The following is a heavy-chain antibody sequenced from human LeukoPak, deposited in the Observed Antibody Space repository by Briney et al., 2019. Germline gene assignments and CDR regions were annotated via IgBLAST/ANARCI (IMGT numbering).Heavy chain of an antibody. CDR1: GNSY. Sequence: ASVKVSCKASGNSYIHWVRQAPGQGPEWMGMINPSGGGTSYAQKFQGRVTMTRDRSTSIVYMEVSSLRSEDTAVYFCASGGYDWDAYDYWGQGTQVTVSS. J-gene: IGHJ4*02. V-gene: IGHV1-46*01. CDR3: ASGGYDWDAYDY. CDR2: INPSGGGT. D-gene: IGHD5-12*01.